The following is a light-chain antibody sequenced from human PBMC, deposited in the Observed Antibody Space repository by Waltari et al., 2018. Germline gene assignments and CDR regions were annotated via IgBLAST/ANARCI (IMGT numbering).Light chain of an antibody. J-gene: IGKJ2*01. CDR1: QSVLYSSNNKNY. CDR2: WAS. V-gene: IGKV4-1*01. Sequence: DIVMTQPPDSLVVSLGERATINSKSSQSVLYSSNNKNYLAWYQQKPGQPPKLLIYWASTRESGVPDRFSGSGSGTDFTLTISSLQAEDVAVYYCQQYYSTPPTFGQGTKLEIK. CDR3: QQYYSTPPT.